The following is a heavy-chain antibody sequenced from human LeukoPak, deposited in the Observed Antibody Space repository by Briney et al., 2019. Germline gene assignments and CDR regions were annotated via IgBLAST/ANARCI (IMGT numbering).Heavy chain of an antibody. J-gene: IGHJ2*01. CDR1: GYPFASYG. CDR3: ARDHGGKVDRYFDL. V-gene: IGHV1-18*01. Sequence: GASVKVSCKASGYPFASYGISWVRQAPGQGLEWMGWISAYKGNTNYAQKFQGRVTMTTDTSTSTACMELRSLRSDDTAVYYCARDHGGKVDRYFDLWGRGTLVTVSS. D-gene: IGHD4-23*01. CDR2: ISAYKGNT.